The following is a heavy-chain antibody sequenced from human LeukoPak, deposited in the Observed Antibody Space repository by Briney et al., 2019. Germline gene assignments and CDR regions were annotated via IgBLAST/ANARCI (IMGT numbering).Heavy chain of an antibody. CDR1: GFRFTSYN. CDR2: ISSSSGSM. J-gene: IGHJ4*02. Sequence: GGPLRLSCAASGFRFTSYNMNWVRQAPGKGLEWVSYISSSSGSMYYADSVKGRFTISRDNAKNSLYLQMNSLRAEDTAVYYCARDQPANCASISCYALFDYWGQGALVTVSS. V-gene: IGHV3-48*01. CDR3: ARDQPANCASISCYALFDY. D-gene: IGHD2-2*01.